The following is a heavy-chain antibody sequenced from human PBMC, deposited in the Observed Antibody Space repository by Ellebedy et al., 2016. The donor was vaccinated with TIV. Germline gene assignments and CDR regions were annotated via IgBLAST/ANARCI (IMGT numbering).Heavy chain of an antibody. J-gene: IGHJ2*01. V-gene: IGHV3-74*01. CDR3: ARSGRERRSWYFDL. D-gene: IGHD1-1*01. CDR1: GFTFNNYW. CDR2: INSDGTTT. Sequence: GESLKISCAASGFTFNNYWMHWVRQVPGKGLVWVSRINSDGTTTSYADSVKGRFTISRDNAKHTLYLQMRSLRAEDTAVYYCARSGRERRSWYFDLWGRGTLVTVSS.